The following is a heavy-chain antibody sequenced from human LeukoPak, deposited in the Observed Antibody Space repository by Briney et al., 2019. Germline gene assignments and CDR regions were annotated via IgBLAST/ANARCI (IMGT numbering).Heavy chain of an antibody. CDR2: IYYSGST. Sequence: PSETLSLTCTVSGGSISSSTYYWGWIRQPPGKGLEWIGSIYYSGSTYYNPSLKSRVTISVDTSKNQFSLKLSSVTAADTAVYYCARCFRGMVARLDYWGQGTLVTVSS. J-gene: IGHJ4*02. V-gene: IGHV4-39*01. CDR3: ARCFRGMVARLDY. D-gene: IGHD2-15*01. CDR1: GGSISSSTYY.